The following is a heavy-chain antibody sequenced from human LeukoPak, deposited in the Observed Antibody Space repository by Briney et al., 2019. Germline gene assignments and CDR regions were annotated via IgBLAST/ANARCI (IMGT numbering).Heavy chain of an antibody. CDR1: GYTFTSYG. CDR2: ISAYNGNT. D-gene: IGHD3-10*01. V-gene: IGHV1-18*01. Sequence: GASVKVSCKASGYTFTSYGISWVRQAPGQGLEWMGWISAYNGNTNYAQKLQGRVTMTTDTSTSTAYMELRSLRSDDTAVYYCARDVLTMVRGVLYYYGMDVWGQGITVTVSS. J-gene: IGHJ6*02. CDR3: ARDVLTMVRGVLYYYGMDV.